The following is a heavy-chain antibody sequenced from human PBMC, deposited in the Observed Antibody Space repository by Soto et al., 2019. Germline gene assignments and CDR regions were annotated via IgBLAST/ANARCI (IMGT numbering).Heavy chain of an antibody. Sequence: LSPTYTVTGGPITSSSYYWGWIRQPPGKGLEWIGSIYYSGSTYYNPSLKSRVTISVDTSKSQFSLKLNSVTAADTSVYYCARPPTASLDAFEIGGQRTMVTV. CDR1: GGPITSSSYY. V-gene: IGHV4-39*01. J-gene: IGHJ3*02. CDR2: IYYSGST. CDR3: ARPPTASLDAFEI.